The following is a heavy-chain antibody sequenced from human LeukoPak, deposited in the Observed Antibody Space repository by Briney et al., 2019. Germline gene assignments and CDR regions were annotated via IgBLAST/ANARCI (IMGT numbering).Heavy chain of an antibody. CDR3: ATYWAGFDY. Sequence: SETLSLTCAVYGGSFSGYYWSWIRQPPGKGLEWIGYIYYSGSTNYNPSLKSRVTISVDTSKNQFSLKLSSVTAADTAVYYCATYWAGFDYWGQGTLVTVSS. V-gene: IGHV4-59*01. CDR2: IYYSGST. J-gene: IGHJ4*02. D-gene: IGHD6-19*01. CDR1: GGSFSGYY.